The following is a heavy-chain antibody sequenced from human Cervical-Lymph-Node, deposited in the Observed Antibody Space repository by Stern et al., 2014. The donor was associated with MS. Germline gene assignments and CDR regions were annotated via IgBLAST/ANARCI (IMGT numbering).Heavy chain of an antibody. V-gene: IGHV1-69*09. J-gene: IGHJ3*02. CDR3: ARVPLVVLVPTRGDAFDI. CDR1: GGTFSSYT. Sequence: VQLVESGAEVRKPGSSVRVSCKTSGGTFSSYTISWVRQVPGQGLEWMGRIIPMYDIANYAQNVQGRVTITADKSTSTAYMELSSLRSEDTAVYYCARVPLVVLVPTRGDAFDIWGQGTMVTVSS. D-gene: IGHD2-21*01. CDR2: IIPMYDIA.